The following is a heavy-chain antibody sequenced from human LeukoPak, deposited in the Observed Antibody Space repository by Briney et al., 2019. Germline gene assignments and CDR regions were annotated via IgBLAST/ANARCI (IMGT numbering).Heavy chain of an antibody. J-gene: IGHJ4*02. CDR3: AASWYNFDY. CDR2: INHSGST. Sequence: PSETLSLTCAVYGGSFSGYYWSWIRQPPGKGLEWIGEINHSGSTNYNPSLKSRVTISVDTSKNQFFLKLSSVTAADTAVYYCAASWYNFDYWGQGTLVTVSS. D-gene: IGHD6-13*01. V-gene: IGHV4-34*01. CDR1: GGSFSGYY.